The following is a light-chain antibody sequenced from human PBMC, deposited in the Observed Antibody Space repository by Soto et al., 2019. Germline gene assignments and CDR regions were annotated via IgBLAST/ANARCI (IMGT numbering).Light chain of an antibody. Sequence: QSALTQPASVSGSPGQSITISCTGTSSDIGRYTYVSLYQQYPGKAPKFMIYDVSNRPSGVSNRFSGSKSGNTASLTISGLQAEDEADYYCSSYISSSTYVFGTGTKLTVL. V-gene: IGLV2-14*03. CDR1: SSDIGRYTY. J-gene: IGLJ1*01. CDR3: SSYISSSTYV. CDR2: DVS.